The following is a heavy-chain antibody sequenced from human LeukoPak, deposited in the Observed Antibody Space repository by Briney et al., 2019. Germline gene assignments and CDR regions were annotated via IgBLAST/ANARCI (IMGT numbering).Heavy chain of an antibody. CDR3: ARDRGPTRAFDI. V-gene: IGHV3-53*01. D-gene: IGHD5-24*01. CDR1: GFTVSSNY. Sequence: GGSLRLSCAPSGFTVSSNYMSWVRQAPGKGLEWVSVIYSGVPTYYADSVKGRFTISRDNSKNTLYLQMNSLRAEDTAVYYCARDRGPTRAFDIWGQGTMVTVS. J-gene: IGHJ3*02. CDR2: IYSGVPT.